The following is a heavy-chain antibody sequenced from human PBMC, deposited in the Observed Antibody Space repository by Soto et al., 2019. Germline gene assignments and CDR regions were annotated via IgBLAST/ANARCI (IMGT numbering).Heavy chain of an antibody. D-gene: IGHD1-26*01. J-gene: IGHJ4*02. V-gene: IGHV1-24*01. CDR2: FDPEDGET. CDR1: GYTLTELS. Sequence: ASVKVSCKVSGYTLTELSMHWVRQAPGKGLGWMGGFDPEDGETIYAQKFQGRVTMTEDTSTDTAYMELSSLRSEDTAVYYCATAPSGSYVAPFDYWGQGTLVTVSS. CDR3: ATAPSGSYVAPFDY.